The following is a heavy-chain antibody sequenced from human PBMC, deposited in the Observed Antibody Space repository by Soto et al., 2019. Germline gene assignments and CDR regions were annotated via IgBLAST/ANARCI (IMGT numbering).Heavy chain of an antibody. CDR1: GFTFGDYA. D-gene: IGHD3-10*01. J-gene: IGHJ6*02. CDR3: AKASGVNFYNALDV. Sequence: GGSLRLSCAASGFTFGDYAMTWVRQAPGKGLEWVSTITGGGSGIYYADSVKGRFTISRDNSKNTLYLQMNNLGAEDTALYYCAKASGVNFYNALDVWGQGTTVTVSS. V-gene: IGHV3-23*01. CDR2: ITGGGSGI.